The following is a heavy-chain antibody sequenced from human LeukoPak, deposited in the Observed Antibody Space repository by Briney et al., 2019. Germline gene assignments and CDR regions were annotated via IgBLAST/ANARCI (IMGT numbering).Heavy chain of an antibody. V-gene: IGHV3-7*01. CDR1: GFTFTNHW. Sequence: PGRSLRLSCATSGFTFTNHWMSSVRQAPGKWLEWVANINQDGSERNYVDSVKGRFTISRDNAKNSLYLQMNSLRVEDTAVYYCGQDYWGQGTLVAVS. J-gene: IGHJ4*02. CDR3: GQDY. CDR2: INQDGSER.